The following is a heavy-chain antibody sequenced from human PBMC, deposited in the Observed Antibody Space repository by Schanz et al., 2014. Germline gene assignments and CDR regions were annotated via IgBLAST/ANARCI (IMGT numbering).Heavy chain of an antibody. J-gene: IGHJ4*02. D-gene: IGHD2-2*01. V-gene: IGHV3-23*04. Sequence: DVQLVESGGGLVQPGGSLRLSCAASGFIVSDNYMHWVRQAPGKGLEWVSGISDNGISTYYADSVKGRFSISRENSKSILYLQMNSLRAEDTAVYYCAKVAPAATYLDSWGLGTLVTVSS. CDR3: AKVAPAATYLDS. CDR1: GFIVSDNY. CDR2: ISDNGIST.